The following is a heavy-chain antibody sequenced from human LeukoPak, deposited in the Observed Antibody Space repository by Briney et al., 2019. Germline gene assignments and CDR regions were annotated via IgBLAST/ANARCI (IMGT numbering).Heavy chain of an antibody. CDR2: IYYSGST. V-gene: IGHV4-39*01. D-gene: IGHD3-3*01. J-gene: IGHJ4*02. Sequence: SETMSLTCTVSGGSISSSSYYWGWIRQPPGKGLEWFGSIYYSGSTYYNPSLKSRVTISVDTSKNQFSLKQSSVTAADTAVYYCARQYYDFWSGYHPPFDYWGQGTLVTVSS. CDR3: ARQYYDFWSGYHPPFDY. CDR1: GGSISSSSYY.